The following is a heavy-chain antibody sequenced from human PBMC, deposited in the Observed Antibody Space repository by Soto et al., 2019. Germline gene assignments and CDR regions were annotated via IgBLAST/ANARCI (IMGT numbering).Heavy chain of an antibody. V-gene: IGHV5-51*01. J-gene: IGHJ3*01. CDR3: ARRDYYGSGSYDSSDAFDV. D-gene: IGHD3-10*01. CDR1: GYRFTAYW. Sequence: GESLKISCETSGYRFTAYWIGRVRQMPGKGLEWMGIIYPGDSDTRYSPSFEGQVSISVDKSVNTAYLQWSSLKASDTAVYYCARRDYYGSGSYDSSDAFDVWGQGTMVTVSS. CDR2: IYPGDSDT.